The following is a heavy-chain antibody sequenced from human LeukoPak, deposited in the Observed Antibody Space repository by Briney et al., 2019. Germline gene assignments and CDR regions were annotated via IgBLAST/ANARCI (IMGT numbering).Heavy chain of an antibody. J-gene: IGHJ5*02. D-gene: IGHD6-6*01. CDR1: GGTFSSYA. Sequence: SVKVSCKASGGTFSSYAISWVRQAPGQGREWMGGIIPIFGTANYAQKFQGRVTITTDESTSTAYMELSSLRSEDTAVYYCASGHIAARPYWFDPWGQGTLVTVSS. CDR2: IIPIFGTA. V-gene: IGHV1-69*05. CDR3: ASGHIAARPYWFDP.